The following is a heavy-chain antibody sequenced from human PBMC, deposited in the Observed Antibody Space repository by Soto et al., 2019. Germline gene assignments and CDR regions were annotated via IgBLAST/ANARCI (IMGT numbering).Heavy chain of an antibody. Sequence: WTWIRQHPGKGLEWIGNIHHSGSTFYNPSLKSRVSISVDTSKNQFSLKLSSVTAAETAVYFCVRGVLSWGQGTLVTVSS. V-gene: IGHV4-31*02. CDR3: VRGVLS. CDR2: IHHSGST. J-gene: IGHJ1*01. D-gene: IGHD3-10*01.